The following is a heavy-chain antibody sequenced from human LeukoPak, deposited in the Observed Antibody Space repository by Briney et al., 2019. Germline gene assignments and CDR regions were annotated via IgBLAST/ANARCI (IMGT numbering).Heavy chain of an antibody. V-gene: IGHV3-23*01. CDR2: ISGSGGSI. D-gene: IGHD3-9*01. J-gene: IGHJ6*04. Sequence: GGSLRLSCAASGFTFSSYAMSWVRQAPGKGLEWVSAISGSGGSIYYADSVKGRFTISRDNAKNSLYLQMNSLRAEDTALYYCARHTYYDILTGYDPNVWGEGTTVTVSS. CDR1: GFTFSSYA. CDR3: ARHTYYDILTGYDPNV.